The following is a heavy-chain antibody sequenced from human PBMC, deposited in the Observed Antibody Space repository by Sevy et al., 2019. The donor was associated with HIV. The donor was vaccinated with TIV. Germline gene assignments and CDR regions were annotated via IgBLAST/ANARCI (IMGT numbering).Heavy chain of an antibody. CDR3: SSFARLIIINDDTFEI. J-gene: IGHJ3*02. CDR1: GYSISSAYS. D-gene: IGHD3-10*01. Sequence: SETLSLTCTVSGYSISSAYSWGWIRQPPGKGLESIANIYHDGSTYYNPSLNSRVTISIDTSKNQFSLKLSSVTATDTAVYYCSSFARLIIINDDTFEIWGQGTMVTVSS. V-gene: IGHV4-38-2*02. CDR2: IYHDGST.